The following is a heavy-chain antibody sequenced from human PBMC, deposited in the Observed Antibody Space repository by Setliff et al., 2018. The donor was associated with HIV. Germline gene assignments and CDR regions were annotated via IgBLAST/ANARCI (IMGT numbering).Heavy chain of an antibody. J-gene: IGHJ4*02. Sequence: SETLSLTCTVSGGSISSHYWSWIRQPPGKGLEWIGSIYYSGSTNYNPSLKSRVTISVDTSKNQFSLKLSSVTAADTAVYYCARTYYDYVWGSYRPYYFDYWGQGTLVTVSS. V-gene: IGHV4-59*11. CDR1: GGSISSHY. CDR3: ARTYYDYVWGSYRPYYFDY. CDR2: IYYSGST. D-gene: IGHD3-16*02.